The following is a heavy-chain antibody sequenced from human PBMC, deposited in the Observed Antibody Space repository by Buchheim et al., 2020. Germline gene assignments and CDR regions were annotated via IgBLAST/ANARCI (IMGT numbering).Heavy chain of an antibody. J-gene: IGHJ4*02. CDR1: GFTFSSYG. Sequence: QVQLVESGGGVVQPGRSLRLSCAASGFTFSSYGMHWVRQAPGKGLEWVAVISYDGSNKYYADSVRGRFTISRDNSKNTLYLQMNSLRAEDTAVYYCARVPAGRLIPLDYWGQGTL. D-gene: IGHD3-16*01. V-gene: IGHV3-30*03. CDR3: ARVPAGRLIPLDY. CDR2: ISYDGSNK.